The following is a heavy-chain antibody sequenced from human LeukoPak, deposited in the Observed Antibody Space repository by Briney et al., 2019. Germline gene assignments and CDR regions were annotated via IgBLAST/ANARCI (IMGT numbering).Heavy chain of an antibody. Sequence: GRSLRLSCAASGFTFDDYVMHWVRQAPGKGLEWVSGISWISDIIDYAASVKGRFTISRDNAKNSLYLQMNSLGAEDTAFYYCARGSGYAAYNWYFDLWGRGTLVSVSS. CDR3: ARGSGYAAYNWYFDL. J-gene: IGHJ2*01. V-gene: IGHV3-9*01. CDR2: ISWISDII. D-gene: IGHD5-12*01. CDR1: GFTFDDYV.